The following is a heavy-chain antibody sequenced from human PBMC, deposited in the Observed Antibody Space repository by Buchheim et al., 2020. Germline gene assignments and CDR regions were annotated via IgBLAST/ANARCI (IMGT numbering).Heavy chain of an antibody. Sequence: QVQLQQWGAGLLKPSETLSLTCAVYGGSFSGYYWSWIRQPPGKGLEWIGEINHSGSTNYNPSLKSRVTISVDTSQNTFTLKLSSVTAADTAVYYCAFRRGYSYGFDYWGQGTL. D-gene: IGHD5-18*01. J-gene: IGHJ4*02. CDR2: INHSGST. V-gene: IGHV4-34*01. CDR3: AFRRGYSYGFDY. CDR1: GGSFSGYY.